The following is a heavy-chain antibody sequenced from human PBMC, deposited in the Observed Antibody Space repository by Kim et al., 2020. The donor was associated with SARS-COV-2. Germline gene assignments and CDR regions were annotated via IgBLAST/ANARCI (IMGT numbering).Heavy chain of an antibody. Sequence: SVTGRFTIPRDNAKTPLYLQMNSLSAEDTAVYYCARDRPLDYDSSGYYSDYWGQGTLVTVSS. CDR3: ARDRPLDYDSSGYYSDY. D-gene: IGHD3-22*01. V-gene: IGHV3-11*01. J-gene: IGHJ4*02.